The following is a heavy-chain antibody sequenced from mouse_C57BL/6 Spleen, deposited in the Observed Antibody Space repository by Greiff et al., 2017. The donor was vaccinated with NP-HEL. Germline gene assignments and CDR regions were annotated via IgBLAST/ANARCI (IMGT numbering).Heavy chain of an antibody. V-gene: IGHV1-78*01. CDR3: ARRYYGSSYDWYFDV. CDR1: GYTFTDHT. Sequence: VKLMESDAELVKPGASVKISCKVSGYTFTDHTIHWMKQRPEQGLEWIGYIYPRDGSTKYNEKFKGKATLTADKSSSTAYMQLNSLTSEDSAVYFCARRYYGSSYDWYFDVWGTGTTVTVSS. D-gene: IGHD1-1*01. CDR2: IYPRDGST. J-gene: IGHJ1*03.